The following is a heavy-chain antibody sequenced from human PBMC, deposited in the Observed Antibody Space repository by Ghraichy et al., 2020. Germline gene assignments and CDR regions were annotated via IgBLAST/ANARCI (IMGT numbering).Heavy chain of an antibody. J-gene: IGHJ4*02. CDR1: GFTFDNFA. CDR3: VKEVEYTSGWYNGDY. D-gene: IGHD6-19*01. V-gene: IGHV3-23*01. CDR2: ITGSGVGT. Sequence: GGSLRLSCAASGFTFDNFATAWVRHTPGKGLEWVSGITGSGVGTYYIDSVRGRFTISRDNSKDTLYLQMNSLRAEDTGVYYCVKEVEYTSGWYNGDYWGKGSLVTVTS.